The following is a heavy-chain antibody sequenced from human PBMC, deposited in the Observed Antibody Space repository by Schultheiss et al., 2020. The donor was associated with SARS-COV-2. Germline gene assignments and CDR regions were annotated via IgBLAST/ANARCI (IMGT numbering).Heavy chain of an antibody. CDR2: ISWNSGSI. CDR1: GFTFDDYA. Sequence: SLKISCAASGFTFDDYAMHWVRQAPGKGLEWVSGISWNSGSIGYADSVKGRFTISRDNAKNSLYLQMNSLRAEDTALYYCAGYYDFWSGTYTKRYYYYMDVWGKGTTVTVSS. J-gene: IGHJ6*03. D-gene: IGHD3-3*01. CDR3: AGYYDFWSGTYTKRYYYYMDV. V-gene: IGHV3-9*01.